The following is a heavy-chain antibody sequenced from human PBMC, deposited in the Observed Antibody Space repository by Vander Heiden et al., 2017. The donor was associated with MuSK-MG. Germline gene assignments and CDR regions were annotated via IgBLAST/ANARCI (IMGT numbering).Heavy chain of an antibody. D-gene: IGHD2-8*02. J-gene: IGHJ4*02. Sequence: VPLVESGGCLLKPRGSHRISCVGSVFTFRNVWLSCVLQGPGKGLGWVRQRKSKIEGGTEDQATPGKVRCSISRDDSKDTLYLQLNSLRTEDTDIYYCARITAGNTGPIYWGQGALVTVSS. CDR1: VFTFRNVW. V-gene: IGHV3-15*01. CDR3: ARITAGNTGPIY. CDR2: RKSKIEGGTE.